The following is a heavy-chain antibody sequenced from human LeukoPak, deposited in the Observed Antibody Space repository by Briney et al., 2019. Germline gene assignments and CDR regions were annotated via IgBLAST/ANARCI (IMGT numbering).Heavy chain of an antibody. J-gene: IGHJ4*02. V-gene: IGHV4-4*02. CDR1: GGSISSSYW. Sequence: SGTLSPTCVVSGGSISSSYWWSWVRQPPGKGLEWIAEIYHSGSTNYNPSLKSRVTISMDKSKNQFSLKLSSVTAADTAVYYCARTFYGDYAFYFDYRGQGTLVTVSS. CDR3: ARTFYGDYAFYFDY. D-gene: IGHD4-17*01. CDR2: IYHSGST.